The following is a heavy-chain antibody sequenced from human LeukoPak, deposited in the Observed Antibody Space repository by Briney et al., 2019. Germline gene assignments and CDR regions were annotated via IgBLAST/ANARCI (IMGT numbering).Heavy chain of an antibody. CDR2: MRFSGGDT. Sequence: GGSLRLSCVASGHTVTPYGMHWVRQAPGKGLEWVAFMRFSGGDTNYADSVKGRFTISRDNSKNTLYLQMNSLRAEDTAVYYCARRPPTNWGLDYWGQGILVTVSS. CDR1: GHTVTPYG. V-gene: IGHV3-30*02. CDR3: ARRPPTNWGLDY. D-gene: IGHD7-27*01. J-gene: IGHJ4*02.